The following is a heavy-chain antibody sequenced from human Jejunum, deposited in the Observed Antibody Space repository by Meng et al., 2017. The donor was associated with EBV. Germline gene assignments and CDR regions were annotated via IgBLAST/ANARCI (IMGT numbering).Heavy chain of an antibody. Sequence: LRGGGPGRVKPSGTLSLHCTLAGASISDYNWSWIRQSPGKGLEWIGFVFNRGSSNYNPSLRSRVAMSLDTSRNKFSLKLNSVTAADTAVYYCARDRGTAREFDIWGQGTLVTVSS. D-gene: IGHD3-10*01. J-gene: IGHJ4*02. V-gene: IGHV4-59*01. CDR3: ARDRGTAREFDI. CDR1: GASISDYN. CDR2: VFNRGSS.